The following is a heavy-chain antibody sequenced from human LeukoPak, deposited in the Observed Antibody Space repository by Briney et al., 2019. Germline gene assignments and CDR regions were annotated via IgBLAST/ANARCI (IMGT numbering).Heavy chain of an antibody. CDR2: INHSGST. Sequence: SETLSLTCTVSGASINSNSYYWGWIRQPPGKGLEWIGEINHSGSTNYNPSLKSRVTISVDTSKNQFSLKLSSVTAADTAVYFCAKEINYVSDGRGPWMGSCFDTWGQGTPVTVSS. CDR3: AKEINYVSDGRGPWMGSCFDT. V-gene: IGHV4-39*07. D-gene: IGHD3-10*01. J-gene: IGHJ5*02. CDR1: GASINSNSYY.